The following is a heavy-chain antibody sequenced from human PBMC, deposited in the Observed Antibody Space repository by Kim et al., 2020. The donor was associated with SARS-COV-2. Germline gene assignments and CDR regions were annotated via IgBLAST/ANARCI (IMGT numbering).Heavy chain of an antibody. J-gene: IGHJ6*02. Sequence: SETLSLTCTVSGYSISSGYYWGWIRQPPGKGLEWIGSIYHSGSTYYNPSLKSRVTISVDTSKNQFSLKLSSVTAADTAVYYCAREIAAADYYYYYYGMDVWGQVTTVTVSS. V-gene: IGHV4-38-2*02. CDR1: GYSISSGYY. D-gene: IGHD6-13*01. CDR2: IYHSGST. CDR3: AREIAAADYYYYYYGMDV.